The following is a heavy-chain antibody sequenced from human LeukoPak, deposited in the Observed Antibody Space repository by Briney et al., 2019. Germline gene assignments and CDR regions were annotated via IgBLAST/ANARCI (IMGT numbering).Heavy chain of an antibody. Sequence: KPSETLSLTCTVSGGSISSYYWSWIRQPPGKGLEWIGYIYYSGSTNYNPSLKSRVTISVDTSKNQFSLKLSSVTAADTAVYYCATGMIVARYYYYYYGVDVWGQGTTVTVSS. J-gene: IGHJ6*02. CDR2: IYYSGST. CDR1: GGSISSYY. CDR3: ATGMIVARYYYYYYGVDV. V-gene: IGHV4-59*12. D-gene: IGHD3-22*01.